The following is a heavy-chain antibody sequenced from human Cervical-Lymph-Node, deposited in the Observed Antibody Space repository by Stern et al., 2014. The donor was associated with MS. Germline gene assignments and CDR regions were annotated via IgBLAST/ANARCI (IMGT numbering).Heavy chain of an antibody. J-gene: IGHJ6*02. CDR2: ISSDGINK. D-gene: IGHD3-10*01. V-gene: IGHV3-30*03. CDR1: GFRFINYG. CDR3: VRRHLFSPGALDV. Sequence: VQLVESGGGVLQPGKSLGLSCAASGFRFINYGMVWVRQAPGKGLEWVAVISSDGINKYYADSVKGRCTISRDNSKSTAFLQMNSLGTEDTAVYYCVRRHLFSPGALDVWGQGTTVAVSS.